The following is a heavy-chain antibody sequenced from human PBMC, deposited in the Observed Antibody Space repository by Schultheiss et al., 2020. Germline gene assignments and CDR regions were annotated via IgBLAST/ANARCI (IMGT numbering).Heavy chain of an antibody. J-gene: IGHJ6*02. CDR1: GFTFSSYA. V-gene: IGHV3-21*01. Sequence: WGSLRLSCAASGFTFSSYAMHWVRQAPGKGLEWVSTISGTGGNTDYADSVKGRFTISRDNAKNSLYLQMNSLRAEDTAVYYCARNARLVVPAASGYFYYYYGMDVWGQGTTVTVSS. CDR3: ARNARLVVPAASGYFYYYYGMDV. D-gene: IGHD2-2*01. CDR2: ISGTGGNT.